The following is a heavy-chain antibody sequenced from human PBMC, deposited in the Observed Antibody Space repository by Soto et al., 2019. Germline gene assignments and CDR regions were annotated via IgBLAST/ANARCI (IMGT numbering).Heavy chain of an antibody. D-gene: IGHD3-16*02. CDR2: IKSKADDGTT. CDR1: GFTFNNAW. V-gene: IGHV3-15*07. Sequence: EVQLVESGGGLVKPGGSLRLSCAASGFTFNNAWMNWVRQAPGKGLEWVGRIKSKADDGTTDYSAAVKGRFTISRDDSENTLYLQMNSLKTEDTAVYYCTTHISWILSYWGQGTLVTVSS. CDR3: TTHISWILSY. J-gene: IGHJ4*02.